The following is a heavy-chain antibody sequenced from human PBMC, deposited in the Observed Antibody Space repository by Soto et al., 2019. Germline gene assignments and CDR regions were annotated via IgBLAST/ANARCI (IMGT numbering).Heavy chain of an antibody. J-gene: IGHJ3*02. CDR3: ASLGYGSGGGCYNRVGI. D-gene: IGHD2-15*01. CDR1: GGTFSSYT. V-gene: IGHV1-69*08. CDR2: IIPILGTA. Sequence: QVQLVQFGAEVKKPGSSVKVSCKASGGTFSSYTISWVRQAPGQGLEWMGRIIPILGTANYAQKFQGRVRITVEKSPGAAYMEWRRLRSDAPAVCYCASLGYGSGGGCYNRVGIWGQGTMVTVSS.